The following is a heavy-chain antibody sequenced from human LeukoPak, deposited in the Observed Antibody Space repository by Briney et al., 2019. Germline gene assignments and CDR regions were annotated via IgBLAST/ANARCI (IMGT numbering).Heavy chain of an antibody. CDR1: GGSISSSSYY. CDR3: ARLARGDYDILTGYYYYFDY. D-gene: IGHD3-9*01. V-gene: IGHV4-39*07. CDR2: IYYSGST. Sequence: SETLSLTCTVSGGSISSSSYYWGWIRQPPGKGLERIGSIYYSGSTYYNPSLKSRVTISVDTSKNQFSLQLSSVTAADTAVYYCARLARGDYDILTGYYYYFDYWGQGTLVTVSS. J-gene: IGHJ4*02.